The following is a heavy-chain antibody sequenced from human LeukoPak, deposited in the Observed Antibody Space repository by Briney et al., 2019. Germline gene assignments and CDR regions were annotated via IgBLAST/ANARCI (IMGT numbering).Heavy chain of an antibody. V-gene: IGHV3-23*01. CDR1: GFTFSSYA. Sequence: PGGSLRLSCAASGFTFSSYAMSWVRQAAGKGLEWVSAISGSGGSTYFADSVKGRFTIPRDNSKNTLYLQMNSLRAEDTAVYYCAKGPAPIAVAGTDYWGQGTLVTVSS. J-gene: IGHJ4*02. D-gene: IGHD6-19*01. CDR3: AKGPAPIAVAGTDY. CDR2: ISGSGGST.